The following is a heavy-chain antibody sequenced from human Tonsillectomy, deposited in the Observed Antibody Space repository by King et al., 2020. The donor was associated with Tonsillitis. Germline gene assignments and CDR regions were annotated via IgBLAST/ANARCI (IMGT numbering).Heavy chain of an antibody. J-gene: IGHJ5*02. CDR3: AAERCRRDVAGRQFLPGVLALLSQCDNWFDA. CDR2: INPNSGGT. CDR1: GYTFTGYY. Sequence: VQLVESGAEVKKPGASVKVSCTASGYTFTGYYMHWVRQAPGQGLEWMGWINPNSGGTNYAQKFQGRVTMTRDTSISTAYMELGRLRSDDTAVYYCAAERCRRDVAGRQFLPGVLALLSQCDNWFDAWGQGTLVTVSP. V-gene: IGHV1-2*02. D-gene: IGHD3-3*02.